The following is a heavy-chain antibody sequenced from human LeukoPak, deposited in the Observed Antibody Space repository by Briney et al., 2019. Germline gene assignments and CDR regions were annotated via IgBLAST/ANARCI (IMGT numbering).Heavy chain of an antibody. CDR3: ARDSYDSSGYYPYYFDY. D-gene: IGHD3-22*01. J-gene: IGHJ4*02. CDR1: GGSISSYY. Sequence: SETLSLTCTVSGGSISSYYWSWIRQPAGKGLEWIGRIYTSGSTNYNPSLKSRVTMLVDTSKNQFSLKLSSVTAADTAVYYCARDSYDSSGYYPYYFDYWGQGTLVTVSS. CDR2: IYTSGST. V-gene: IGHV4-4*07.